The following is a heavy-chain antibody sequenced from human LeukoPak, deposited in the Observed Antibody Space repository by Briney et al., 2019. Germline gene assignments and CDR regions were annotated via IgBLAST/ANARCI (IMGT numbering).Heavy chain of an antibody. V-gene: IGHV1-58*01. D-gene: IGHD5-18*01. CDR3: GAAYIGGAMVTNAFDI. CDR1: VFSFTNSA. CDR2: IVVGSGNT. J-gene: IGHJ3*02. Sequence: SVNVSCKASVFSFTNSAVQWVRQARGQRLEWIGWIVVGSGNTIYVQKFQERVTITRDMSTSTAYMELSSLRSEDTAVYYCGAAYIGGAMVTNAFDIWGQGTMVTVSS.